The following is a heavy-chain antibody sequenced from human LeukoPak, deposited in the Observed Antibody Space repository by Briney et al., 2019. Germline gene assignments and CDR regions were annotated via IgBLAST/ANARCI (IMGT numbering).Heavy chain of an antibody. CDR1: GFTFSSYA. Sequence: PGGSLRLSCAASGFTFSSYAMSWVRQAPGKGLGWVSSISGSGGRTYYADSVKGRFTISRDNSKNTLYLKINSLRAEDTAVFYCAKVQPEPYFDFWGQGTLVTVSS. V-gene: IGHV3-23*01. J-gene: IGHJ4*02. D-gene: IGHD1-14*01. CDR2: ISGSGGRT. CDR3: AKVQPEPYFDF.